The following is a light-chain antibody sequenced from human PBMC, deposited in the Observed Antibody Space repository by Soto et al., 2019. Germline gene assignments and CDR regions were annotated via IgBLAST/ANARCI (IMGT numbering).Light chain of an antibody. J-gene: IGKJ2*01. Sequence: IVLTQSPATLSLSPGERATLSCRASQSVSSSYLAWYQQKPGQAPRLLIYGASSRATGIPERFSGSGSGADFTLTISRLEPEDFAVYYCQQYGSSPPTFGQGTKLEIK. CDR2: GAS. CDR1: QSVSSSY. V-gene: IGKV3-20*01. CDR3: QQYGSSPPT.